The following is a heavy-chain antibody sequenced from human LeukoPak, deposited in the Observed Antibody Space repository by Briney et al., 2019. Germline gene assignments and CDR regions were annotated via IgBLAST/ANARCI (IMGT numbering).Heavy chain of an antibody. Sequence: SEALSLTCAVYDGSFSGYYWSWIRQPPGKGLEWIGEINHSGGTNYNPSLKSRVTISVDTSKNQFSLKLNSMTAADTAVYYCARGGVTLVRGVTIAYPFHYWGQGTLVSVSS. CDR2: INHSGGT. V-gene: IGHV4-34*01. J-gene: IGHJ4*02. CDR1: DGSFSGYY. CDR3: ARGGVTLVRGVTIAYPFHY. D-gene: IGHD3-10*01.